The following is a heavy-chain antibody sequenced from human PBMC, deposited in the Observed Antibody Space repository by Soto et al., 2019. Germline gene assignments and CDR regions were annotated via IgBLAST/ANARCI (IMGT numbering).Heavy chain of an antibody. CDR1: GDYIPSRPSY. Sequence: QLQLQESGPGLVKPSVTLSLNCTVSGDYIPSRPSYWAWIRQPPGKALEWIATIYYSGSTYYNHYLHSRATTSADTSKNQVSITLTALTAEDTAVYYCATGCGGPERMAKVWLAYWGRGTLAPVSS. D-gene: IGHD3-10*01. V-gene: IGHV4-39*01. CDR2: IYYSGST. J-gene: IGHJ4*02. CDR3: ATGCGGPERMAKVWLAY.